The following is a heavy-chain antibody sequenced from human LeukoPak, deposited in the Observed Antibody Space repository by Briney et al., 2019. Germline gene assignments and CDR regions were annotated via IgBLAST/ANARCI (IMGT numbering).Heavy chain of an antibody. CDR2: FDPEDAKT. V-gene: IGHV1-24*01. Sequence: ASVKVSCKVSGYTLTELSMHWVRQAPGKGLEWMGGFDPEDAKTIYAQKFQGRVTMTEDTSTDTAYMELSSLRSEDTAVYYCAREGGYDSSQTFDYWGQGTLVTVSS. D-gene: IGHD3-22*01. CDR1: GYTLTELS. J-gene: IGHJ4*02. CDR3: AREGGYDSSQTFDY.